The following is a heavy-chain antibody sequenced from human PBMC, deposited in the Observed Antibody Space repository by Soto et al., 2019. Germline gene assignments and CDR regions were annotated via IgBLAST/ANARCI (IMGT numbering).Heavy chain of an antibody. CDR3: ARGRDNFDY. V-gene: IGHV4-59*01. J-gene: IGHJ4*02. CDR2: IYYSGST. CDR1: GGSISSYY. Sequence: SETLSLTCTVSGGSISSYYWSWIRQPPGKGLEWIGYIYYSGSTNYNPSLKSRVTISVDTSKNQFSLKLSSVTAADTAVYYCARGRDNFDYWGQGTLVTVPQ.